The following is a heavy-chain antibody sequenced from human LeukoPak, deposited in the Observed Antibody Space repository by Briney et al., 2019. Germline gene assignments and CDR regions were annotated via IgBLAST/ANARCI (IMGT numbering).Heavy chain of an antibody. CDR2: ISSSGSTI. Sequence: GGSLRLSCAASGFTFSSYSMNWVRQAPGKGLEWISYISSSGSTINYADSVKGRFTISRDNSKNTLYLQMKSLRAEDTAVYYCATAGENCSGGSCYEAYWGQGTLVTVSS. CDR3: ATAGENCSGGSCYEAY. D-gene: IGHD2-15*01. V-gene: IGHV3-48*01. J-gene: IGHJ4*02. CDR1: GFTFSSYS.